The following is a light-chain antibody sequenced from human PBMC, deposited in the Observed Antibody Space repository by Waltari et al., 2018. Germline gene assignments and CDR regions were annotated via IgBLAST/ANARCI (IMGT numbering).Light chain of an antibody. V-gene: IGLV2-8*01. CDR1: SSDVGGYNY. J-gene: IGLJ2*01. Sequence: QSALTQPPSASGSPGPSVTFSCTGTSSDVGGYNYASWYQHHPGKAPKLMISEVNKRPSGVPDRFSGSKSGNTASLTVSGLQADDEADYYCTSYAGSHNWVFGGGTKLTVL. CDR3: TSYAGSHNWV. CDR2: EVN.